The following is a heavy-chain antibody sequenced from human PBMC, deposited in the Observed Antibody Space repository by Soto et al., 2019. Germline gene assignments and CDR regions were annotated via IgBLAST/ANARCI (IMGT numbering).Heavy chain of an antibody. J-gene: IGHJ6*02. V-gene: IGHV1-18*01. CDR3: ARGHGVIIGAMDV. Sequence: ASVKVSCKSSGYRFETYAMSWVRQAPGQGLEWMGWIRAYNIDTYYAQKFQDRVTMTTDTSTGTAYMELRSLRSDDTAVYYCARGHGVIIGAMDVWGQGTTVTVSS. D-gene: IGHD3-3*01. CDR2: IRAYNIDT. CDR1: GYRFETYA.